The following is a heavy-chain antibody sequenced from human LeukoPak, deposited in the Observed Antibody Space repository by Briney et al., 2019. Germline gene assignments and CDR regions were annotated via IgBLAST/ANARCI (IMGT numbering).Heavy chain of an antibody. J-gene: IGHJ4*02. CDR3: AKDMDIVVVVAATLFDY. CDR2: IRYDGSNK. CDR1: GFTFGSYG. V-gene: IGHV3-30*02. Sequence: GGSLRLSCAASGFTFGSYGMHWVRQAPGKGLVWVAFIRYDGSNKYYADSVKGRFTISRDNSKNTLYLQMNSLRAEDTAVYYCAKDMDIVVVVAATLFDYWGQGTLVTVSS. D-gene: IGHD2-15*01.